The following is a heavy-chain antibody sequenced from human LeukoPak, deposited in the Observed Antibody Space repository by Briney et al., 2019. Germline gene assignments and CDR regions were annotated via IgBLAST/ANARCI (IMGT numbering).Heavy chain of an antibody. J-gene: IGHJ4*02. V-gene: IGHV4-59*01. CDR2: IYSRGLTRGST. D-gene: IGHD1-26*01. CDR3: ARDQEYSGSYYRYFDY. CDR1: GGSLSSYY. Sequence: SETPSRTCTVSGGSLSSYYWSWIRQPPGKGLEWIGYIYSRGLTRGSTNYNPSLKSRVTSSVDTSKNQFSLKLSSVTAADTAVYYCARDQEYSGSYYRYFDYWGQGTLVSVSS.